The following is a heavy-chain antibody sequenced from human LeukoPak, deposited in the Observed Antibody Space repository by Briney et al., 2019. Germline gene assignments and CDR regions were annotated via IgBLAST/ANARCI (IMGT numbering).Heavy chain of an antibody. CDR3: AKMGPYCTNGVCPHFDY. V-gene: IGHV3-23*01. D-gene: IGHD2-8*01. CDR2: ISGSGGST. Sequence: GGSLRLSCAASGFTFSSYAMSWVRQAPGEGLEWVSAISGSGGSTYYADSVKGRFTISRDNSKNTLYLQMNSLRAEDTAVYYCAKMGPYCTNGVCPHFDYWGQGTLVTVSS. CDR1: GFTFSSYA. J-gene: IGHJ4*02.